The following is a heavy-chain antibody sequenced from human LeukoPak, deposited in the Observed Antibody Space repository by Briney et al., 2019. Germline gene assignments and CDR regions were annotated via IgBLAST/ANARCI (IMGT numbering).Heavy chain of an antibody. Sequence: GGSLRLSCAASGFTFSSYAMNWVRQAPGKGLEWVSSISGSGGRTYYADSVKGRFTISRDNSKNTLYLQMNSLRAEDTAAYYCASLTITMVRGVFDIWGQGTMVTVSS. CDR2: ISGSGGRT. D-gene: IGHD3-10*01. CDR1: GFTFSSYA. CDR3: ASLTITMVRGVFDI. V-gene: IGHV3-23*01. J-gene: IGHJ3*02.